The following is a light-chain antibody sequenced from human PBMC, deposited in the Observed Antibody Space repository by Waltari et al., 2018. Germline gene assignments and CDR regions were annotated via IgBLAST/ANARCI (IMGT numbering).Light chain of an antibody. Sequence: EIMLTQSPGTLSLSPGERATLSCRASQSVSTSYLVWYQQKPGQAPKLLIYATSSRATGIPDRFSGSGSGTDVTLTISRLEPEDFAVYYCQQYGSSPRITFGQGTRLEMK. V-gene: IGKV3-20*01. J-gene: IGKJ5*01. CDR1: QSVSTSY. CDR3: QQYGSSPRIT. CDR2: ATS.